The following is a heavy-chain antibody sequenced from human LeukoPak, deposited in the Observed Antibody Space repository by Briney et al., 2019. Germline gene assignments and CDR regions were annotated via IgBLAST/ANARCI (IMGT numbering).Heavy chain of an antibody. CDR2: ISSGSNYI. D-gene: IGHD1-26*01. V-gene: IGHV3-21*01. J-gene: IGHJ4*02. CDR3: ARDREPT. Sequence: GGSLRLSCAASGCTFSTYNMTWVRQAPGTGLEWVSSISSGSNYIYYADSVKGRFTISRDNAKNSLYLQMNSLRAEDTAVYYCARDREPTWGQGTLVTVSS. CDR1: GCTFSTYN.